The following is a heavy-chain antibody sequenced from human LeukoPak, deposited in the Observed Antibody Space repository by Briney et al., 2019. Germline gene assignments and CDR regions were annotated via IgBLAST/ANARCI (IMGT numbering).Heavy chain of an antibody. J-gene: IGHJ4*02. CDR3: ARGTAAAGNFKY. D-gene: IGHD6-13*01. CDR1: GGSISSSNW. Sequence: SGTLSLTCAVSGGSISSSNWWSWVRQPPGKGLEWMGEIYHSGNTNYNSSLKSRITISVDKSKNQLSLKLSSVTAADTAVYYCARGTAAAGNFKYGGKEPRVTVSS. CDR2: IYHSGNT. V-gene: IGHV4-4*02.